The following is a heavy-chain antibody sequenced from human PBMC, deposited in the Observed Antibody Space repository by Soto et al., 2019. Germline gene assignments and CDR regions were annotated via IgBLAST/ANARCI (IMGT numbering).Heavy chain of an antibody. CDR1: GFTLSSYD. J-gene: IGHJ3*02. D-gene: IGHD3-9*01. CDR3: AKDRGDNAGYPAFDI. V-gene: IGHV3-23*01. Sequence: EVQLLESGGGLVQPGGSLRLSCAASGFTLSSYDMGWVRQAPGRGLEWISLIRGSGGATFHADSVEGRLTISRDISKNTLYLQMNGLRAEDSAVYYCAKDRGDNAGYPAFDIWGQGTMVTVSS. CDR2: IRGSGGAT.